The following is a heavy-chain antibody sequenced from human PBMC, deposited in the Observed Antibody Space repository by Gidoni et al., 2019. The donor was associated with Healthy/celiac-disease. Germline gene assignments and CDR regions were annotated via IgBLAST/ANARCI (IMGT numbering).Heavy chain of an antibody. J-gene: IGHJ4*02. Sequence: EVQLLESGGGLVQPGGSLSLSCAAPGFTFSSYWMYWGRQAPGKWLLWVSRIGSDGSSTSYAESVKGRFTISRDNDKNTLYRQMNSLRAEDTAVYYWARDRGIFGVVITLDYWGQGTLVTVSS. CDR2: IGSDGSST. D-gene: IGHD3-3*01. CDR3: ARDRGIFGVVITLDY. V-gene: IGHV3-74*01. CDR1: GFTFSSYW.